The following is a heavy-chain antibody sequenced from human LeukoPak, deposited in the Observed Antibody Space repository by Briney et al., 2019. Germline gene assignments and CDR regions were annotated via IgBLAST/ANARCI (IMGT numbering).Heavy chain of an antibody. CDR2: ISSSGSTI. D-gene: IGHD1-1*01. V-gene: IGHV3-11*01. Sequence: PGGSLRLSCAASGFTFSDYYMSWIRQAPGKGLECVSYISSSGSTIYYADSVKGRFTISRDNAKNSLYLQMNSLRAEDTAVYYCARDIGWNQVYYYYGMDVWGQGTTVTVSS. CDR3: ARDIGWNQVYYYYGMDV. J-gene: IGHJ6*02. CDR1: GFTFSDYY.